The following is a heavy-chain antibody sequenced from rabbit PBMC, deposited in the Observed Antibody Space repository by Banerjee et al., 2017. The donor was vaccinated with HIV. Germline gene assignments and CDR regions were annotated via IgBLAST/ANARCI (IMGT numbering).Heavy chain of an antibody. V-gene: IGHV1S43*01. CDR3: ARDPLLVVAGVAAYYGMDL. D-gene: IGHD4-1*01. Sequence: QQQLEESGGGLVKPGGTLTLTCKASGIDFSSYYRMCWVRQAPGRGLELIACIYTTSGSTWYASWVNGRFTISRSTSLNTVDLQMTSLTAADTATYFCARDPLLVVAGVAAYYGMDLWGPGTLVTVS. J-gene: IGHJ6*01. CDR2: IYTTSGST. CDR1: GIDFSSYYR.